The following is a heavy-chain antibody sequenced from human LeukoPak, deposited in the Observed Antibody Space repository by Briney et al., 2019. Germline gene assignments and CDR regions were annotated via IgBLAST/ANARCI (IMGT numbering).Heavy chain of an antibody. CDR1: GFTFDDYA. CDR2: ISWNSGSI. V-gene: IGHV3-9*01. CDR3: GRGHWGLDY. D-gene: IGHD7-27*01. J-gene: IGHJ4*02. Sequence: GRSLRLSCAASGFTFDDYAMHWVRQAPGKGLEWVSGISWNSGSIGYADSVKGRFTISRDNAMTSLYLQMNSLRAEDTAVYYCGRGHWGLDYWGQGTLVTVSS.